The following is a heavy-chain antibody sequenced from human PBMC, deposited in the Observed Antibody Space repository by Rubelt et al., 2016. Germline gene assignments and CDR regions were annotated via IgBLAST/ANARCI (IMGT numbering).Heavy chain of an antibody. CDR2: IYWDGDK. D-gene: IGHD3-10*01. V-gene: IGHV2-5*02. CDR1: GFSLSSRGVG. CDR3: AHSAKSAPGSGSLFYYFDY. J-gene: IGHJ4*02. Sequence: QITLRESGPTLVKPTQTLTLTCTFSGFSLSSRGVGVGWIRQSPGKALQWLAIIYWDGDKRNSPSLKNRLTITKDTSKNQVVLTMTNGYPLGTGTYDCAHSAKSAPGSGSLFYYFDYWGQGTVVTVSS.